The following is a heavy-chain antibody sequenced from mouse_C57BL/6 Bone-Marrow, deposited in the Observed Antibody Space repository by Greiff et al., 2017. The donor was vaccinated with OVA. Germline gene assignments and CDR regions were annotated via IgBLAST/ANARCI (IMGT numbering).Heavy chain of an antibody. J-gene: IGHJ2*01. CDR2: ISSGSSTI. V-gene: IGHV5-17*01. D-gene: IGHD1-1*01. Sequence: EVQLQESGGGLVKPGGSLKLSCAASGFTFSDYGMHWVRQAPEKGLEWVAYISSGSSTIYYADTVKGRFTISRDNAKNTLFLQMTSLRSEDTAMYYCARQGYYYGVDYWGQGTTLTVSS. CDR1: GFTFSDYG. CDR3: ARQGYYYGVDY.